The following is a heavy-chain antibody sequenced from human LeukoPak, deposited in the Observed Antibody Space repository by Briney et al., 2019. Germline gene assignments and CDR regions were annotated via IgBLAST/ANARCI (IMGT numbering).Heavy chain of an antibody. CDR3: ARSGDFWSGYYPLFDY. V-gene: IGHV4-59*01. Sequence: SETLSLTCSVSGGSISSYYWGWIRQPPGKGLECIGYISYSGSTNSNPSLKSRVTISVDTSKNQFSLKLSSLTAADTAVYYCARSGDFWSGYYPLFDYWGQGTLVTVSS. D-gene: IGHD3-3*01. J-gene: IGHJ4*02. CDR1: GGSISSYY. CDR2: ISYSGST.